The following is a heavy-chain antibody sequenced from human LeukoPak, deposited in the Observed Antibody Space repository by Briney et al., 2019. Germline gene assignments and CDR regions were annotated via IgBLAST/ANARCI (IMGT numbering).Heavy chain of an antibody. V-gene: IGHV3-23*01. CDR1: GFTFNTYA. D-gene: IGHD6-6*01. J-gene: IGHJ4*02. CDR2: ISDSGGNT. CDR3: ARHRSSWLIDY. Sequence: GGSLRLSCAASGFTFNTYAMSWVRQAPWERLQWVSGISDSGGNTYYADPVRGRFTISRDNSKNTLYLQMNSLRAEDTAVYYCARHRSSWLIDYWGQGTLVTVSS.